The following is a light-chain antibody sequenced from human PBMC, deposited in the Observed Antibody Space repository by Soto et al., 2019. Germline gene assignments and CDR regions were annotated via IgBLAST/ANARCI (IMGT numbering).Light chain of an antibody. Sequence: QSVLTQPASVSGSPGQSITISCTGTSSDVGGYNYVSWYQQHPGKAPKLMIYEVSNRPSGVSNRFSGSKSGYTASLTISGLQAEDEADYYCSSYTSSSTRVFGTGTRSPS. V-gene: IGLV2-14*01. CDR1: SSDVGGYNY. CDR2: EVS. CDR3: SSYTSSSTRV. J-gene: IGLJ1*01.